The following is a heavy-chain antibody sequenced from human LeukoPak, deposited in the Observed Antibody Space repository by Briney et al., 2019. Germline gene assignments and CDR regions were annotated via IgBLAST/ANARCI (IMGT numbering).Heavy chain of an antibody. Sequence: SVKVSCKASGGTFSSYAISWVRQAPGQGLEWMGGIIPIFGTANYAQKFQGRVTITTDESTSTAYMELSSLSSEDTAVYYCARTSSIPSWFDPWGQGTLVTVSS. CDR1: GGTFSSYA. V-gene: IGHV1-69*05. J-gene: IGHJ5*02. CDR2: IIPIFGTA. CDR3: ARTSSIPSWFDP.